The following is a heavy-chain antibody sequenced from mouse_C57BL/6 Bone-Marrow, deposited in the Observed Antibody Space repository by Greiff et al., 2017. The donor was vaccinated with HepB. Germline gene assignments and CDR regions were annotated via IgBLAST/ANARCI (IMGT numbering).Heavy chain of an antibody. CDR2: ISSGGSYT. CDR3: ARWNYGTSTAMDY. J-gene: IGHJ4*01. D-gene: IGHD1-1*01. V-gene: IGHV5-6*01. Sequence: EVKLVESGGDLVKPGGSLKLSCAASGFTFSSYGMSWVRQTPDKRLEWVATISSGGSYTYYPDSVKGRFTIARDNAKNTQYLQLSSLTSEDTAMYYCARWNYGTSTAMDYWGQGTSVTVSS. CDR1: GFTFSSYG.